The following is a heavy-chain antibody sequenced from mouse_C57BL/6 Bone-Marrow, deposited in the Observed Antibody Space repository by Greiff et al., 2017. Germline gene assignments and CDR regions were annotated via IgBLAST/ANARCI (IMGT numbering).Heavy chain of an antibody. J-gene: IGHJ4*01. CDR1: GYTFTNYW. V-gene: IGHV1-63*01. CDR3: ARSSPYAMDY. D-gene: IGHD1-1*01. Sequence: QVQLKQSGAELVRPGTSVKMSCKASGYTFTNYWIGWAKQRPGHGLEWIGDIYPGGGYTNYNEKFKGKATLTADKSSSTAYMQFSSLTSEDSAIYYCARSSPYAMDYWGQGTSVTVSS. CDR2: IYPGGGYT.